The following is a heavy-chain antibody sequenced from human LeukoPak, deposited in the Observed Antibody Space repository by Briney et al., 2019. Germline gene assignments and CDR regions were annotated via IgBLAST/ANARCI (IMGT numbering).Heavy chain of an antibody. D-gene: IGHD3-22*01. V-gene: IGHV3-21*01. CDR1: GFTFSSYS. Sequence: GGSLRLSCAASGFTFSSYSMNWVRQAPGKGLEWVSSISSSSSYIYYADSVKGRFTISRDNAKNSLYLQMNSLRAEDTAVYYCARDPPTLYYSDSSGYPPDYWGQGTLVTVSS. J-gene: IGHJ4*02. CDR3: ARDPPTLYYSDSSGYPPDY. CDR2: ISSSSSYI.